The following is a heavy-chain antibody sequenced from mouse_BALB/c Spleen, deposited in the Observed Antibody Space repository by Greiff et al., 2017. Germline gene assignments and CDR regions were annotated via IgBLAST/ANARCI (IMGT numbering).Heavy chain of an antibody. CDR1: GYTFTSYW. V-gene: IGHV1-5*01. CDR3: TSGAARATLDY. J-gene: IGHJ2*01. Sequence: VQLKQSGTVLARPGASVKMSCKASGYTFTSYWMHWVKQRPGQGLEWIGAIYPGNSDTSYNQKFKGKAKLTAVTSTSTAYMELSSLTNEDSAVYYCTSGAARATLDYWGQGTTLTVSS. D-gene: IGHD3-1*01. CDR2: IYPGNSDT.